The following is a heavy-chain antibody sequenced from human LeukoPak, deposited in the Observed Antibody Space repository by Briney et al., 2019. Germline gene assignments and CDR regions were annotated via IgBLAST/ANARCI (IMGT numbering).Heavy chain of an antibody. CDR3: ARGAAAGTMWGGFDY. J-gene: IGHJ4*02. D-gene: IGHD6-13*01. CDR1: GFTFSSYW. CDR2: INSDGSST. V-gene: IGHV3-74*01. Sequence: GPLRLSCAASGFTFSSYWMHWVRQAPGKGLVWVSRINSDGSSTSYADSVKGRFTISRDNAKNTLYLQMNSLRAEDTAVYYCARGAAAGTMWGGFDYWGQGTLVTVSS.